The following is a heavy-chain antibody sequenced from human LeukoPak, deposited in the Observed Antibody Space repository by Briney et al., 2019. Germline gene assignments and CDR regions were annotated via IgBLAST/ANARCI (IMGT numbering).Heavy chain of an antibody. D-gene: IGHD6-6*01. J-gene: IGHJ3*02. CDR3: ARLVSHPWADAFDI. Sequence: SETLSLTCTVSGGSISSSSYYWDWIRQPPGKGLEWIGSIYYSGSTYYNPSLKSRVTMSVDTSKNQFSLKLSSVTAADTAVYYCARLVSHPWADAFDIWGQGTMVTVSS. CDR2: IYYSGST. CDR1: GGSISSSSYY. V-gene: IGHV4-39*07.